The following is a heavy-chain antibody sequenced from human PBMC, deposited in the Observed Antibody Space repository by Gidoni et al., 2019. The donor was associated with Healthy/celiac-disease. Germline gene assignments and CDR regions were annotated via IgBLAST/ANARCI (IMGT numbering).Heavy chain of an antibody. Sequence: QVQLVQSGAEVKKPGASVKVSCKASGYTFTSYAMHWVRQAPGPRLEWMGWINAGNGNTKYSQKFQGRVTITRDTSASTAYMELSSLRSEDTAVYYCARDPAVAGTYWYFDLWGRGTLVTVSS. J-gene: IGHJ2*01. CDR2: INAGNGNT. CDR1: GYTFTSYA. CDR3: ARDPAVAGTYWYFDL. V-gene: IGHV1-3*01. D-gene: IGHD6-19*01.